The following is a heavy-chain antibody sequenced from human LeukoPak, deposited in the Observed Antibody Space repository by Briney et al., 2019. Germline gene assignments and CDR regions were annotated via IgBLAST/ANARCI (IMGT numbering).Heavy chain of an antibody. Sequence: GGSLRLYCAASGFTFDDYGMSWVRQAPGKGLEWVSGINWNGGSTGYADSVKGRFTISRDNAKNSLYLQMNSLRAEDTALYYCARVRGYYDSSGYIDYWGQGTLVTVSS. CDR2: INWNGGST. CDR3: ARVRGYYDSSGYIDY. J-gene: IGHJ4*02. CDR1: GFTFDDYG. V-gene: IGHV3-20*04. D-gene: IGHD3-22*01.